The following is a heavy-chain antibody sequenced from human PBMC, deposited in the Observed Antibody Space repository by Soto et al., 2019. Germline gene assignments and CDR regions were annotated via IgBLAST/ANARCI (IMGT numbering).Heavy chain of an antibody. Sequence: AGGSLRLSCTASGLTFGDYAMSWFRQAPGKGLEWVGFIRSKPYDGTTEYAASAKGRFTISRDDSKSIAYLQMNSLKTEDTAVYYCAKDLFSMVRGASYYSYGMDVWGQGTTVTVSS. J-gene: IGHJ6*02. CDR1: GLTFGDYA. V-gene: IGHV3-49*03. CDR3: AKDLFSMVRGASYYSYGMDV. D-gene: IGHD3-10*01. CDR2: IRSKPYDGTT.